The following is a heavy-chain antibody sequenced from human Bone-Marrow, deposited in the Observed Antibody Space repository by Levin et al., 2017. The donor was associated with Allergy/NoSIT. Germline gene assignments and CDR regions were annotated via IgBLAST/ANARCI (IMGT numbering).Heavy chain of an antibody. D-gene: IGHD1-7*01. V-gene: IGHV3-49*04. Sequence: GESLKISCTASGFTFGDYAMSWVRQAPGKGLEWVGFIRSKAYGGTTEYAASVKGRFTISRDDSKSIAYLQMNSLKTEDTAVYYCTRERRWDWNYAAPSWSNLRYYYYYGMDVWGQGTTVTVSS. CDR1: GFTFGDYA. J-gene: IGHJ6*02. CDR3: TRERRWDWNYAAPSWSNLRYYYYYGMDV. CDR2: IRSKAYGGTT.